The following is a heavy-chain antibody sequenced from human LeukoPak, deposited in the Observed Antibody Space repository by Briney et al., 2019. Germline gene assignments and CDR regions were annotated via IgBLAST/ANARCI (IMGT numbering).Heavy chain of an antibody. Sequence: SETLSLTCSVSGGSISSSSYYWGWIRQPPGKGLEWIGSIYYSGSTYFNPSLKSRVTISVDTSKNQFSLKLNSVTAADTAVYYCARHVRKRGIAAAGSPGWFDPWGQGTLVTVSS. CDR1: GGSISSSSYY. D-gene: IGHD6-13*01. V-gene: IGHV4-39*01. J-gene: IGHJ5*02. CDR2: IYYSGST. CDR3: ARHVRKRGIAAAGSPGWFDP.